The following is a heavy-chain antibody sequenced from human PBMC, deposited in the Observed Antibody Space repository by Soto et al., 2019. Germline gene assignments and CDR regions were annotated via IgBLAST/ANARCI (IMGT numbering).Heavy chain of an antibody. Sequence: GGSPRLSCTASGFTFSSYAMSWVRQAPGKGLEWVSAISGSGGNTYYADSVKGRFTISRDNSKNTLYLQMNSLRAEDTAVYYCSKSITARPFDYWGQGALVTVSS. CDR2: ISGSGGNT. J-gene: IGHJ4*02. CDR1: GFTFSSYA. D-gene: IGHD6-6*01. V-gene: IGHV3-23*01. CDR3: SKSITARPFDY.